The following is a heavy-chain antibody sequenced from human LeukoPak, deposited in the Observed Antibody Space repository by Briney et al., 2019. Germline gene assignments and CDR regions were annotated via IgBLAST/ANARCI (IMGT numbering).Heavy chain of an antibody. CDR1: GFTSSSSW. J-gene: IGHJ4*02. D-gene: IGHD3-10*01. CDR3: ATSGTRGVINGH. CDR2: IKQDGSET. V-gene: IGHV3-7*03. Sequence: PGGSLRLSCVVSGFTSSSSWMNWVRQAPGKGLEWVANIKQDGSETYYVDSVKGRFTISRDNAKKSLYLQMNSLRVEDTAVCYCATSGTRGVINGHWGQGTLVTVSS.